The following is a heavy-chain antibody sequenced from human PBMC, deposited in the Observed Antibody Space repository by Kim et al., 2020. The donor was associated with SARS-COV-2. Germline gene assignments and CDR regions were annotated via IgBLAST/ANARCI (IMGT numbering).Heavy chain of an antibody. CDR2: ISSSSSYI. CDR1: GFTFSSYS. V-gene: IGHV3-21*01. Sequence: GGSLRLSCAASGFTFSSYSMNWVRQAPGKGLEWVSSISSSSSYIYYADSVKGRFTISRDNAKNSLYLQMNSLRAEDTAVYYCARDWRYSYGPGYFDYWGQGTLVTVSS. CDR3: ARDWRYSYGPGYFDY. D-gene: IGHD5-18*01. J-gene: IGHJ4*02.